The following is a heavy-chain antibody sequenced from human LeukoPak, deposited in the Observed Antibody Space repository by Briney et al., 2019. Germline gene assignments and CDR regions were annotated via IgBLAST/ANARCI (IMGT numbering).Heavy chain of an antibody. CDR3: ARDRGIAVASTPDY. D-gene: IGHD6-19*01. CDR1: RYTFTDYY. J-gene: IGHJ4*02. CDR2: INPNSGDT. Sequence: ASVKVSCKASRYTFTDYYMHWVRQAPGQGLEWMGWINPNSGDTNYAQKFQGRVTMTRDTSISTAYMELSRLRSDDTAVYYCARDRGIAVASTPDYWGQGTLVTVSS. V-gene: IGHV1-2*02.